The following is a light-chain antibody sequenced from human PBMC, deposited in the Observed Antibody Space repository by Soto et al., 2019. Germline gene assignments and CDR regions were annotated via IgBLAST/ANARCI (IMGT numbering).Light chain of an antibody. J-gene: IGLJ3*02. V-gene: IGLV4-60*02. Sequence: QSVLTQSSSASASLGSSVKLTCTLSSGHSSYIIAWHQQQPGKAPRYLMKLEGSGSYNKGSGVPDRFSGSSSGADRYLTISTRQFEDEADYYCETWDRNTHTVFGGGTKVTVL. CDR3: ETWDRNTHTV. CDR1: SGHSSYI. CDR2: LEGSGSY.